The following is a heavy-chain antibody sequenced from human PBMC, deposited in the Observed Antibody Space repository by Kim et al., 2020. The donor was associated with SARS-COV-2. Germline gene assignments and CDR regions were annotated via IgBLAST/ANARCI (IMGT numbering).Heavy chain of an antibody. CDR1: GFTFSSYE. J-gene: IGHJ6*02. V-gene: IGHV3-48*03. Sequence: GGSLRLSCAASGFTFSSYEMNWVRQAPGKGLEWVSYISSSGSTIYYADSVKGRFTISRDNAKNSLYLQMNSLRAEDTAVYYCARDHLGYCSSTSCPPYYYYGMDVWGQGTTVTVSS. CDR2: ISSSGSTI. D-gene: IGHD2-2*01. CDR3: ARDHLGYCSSTSCPPYYYYGMDV.